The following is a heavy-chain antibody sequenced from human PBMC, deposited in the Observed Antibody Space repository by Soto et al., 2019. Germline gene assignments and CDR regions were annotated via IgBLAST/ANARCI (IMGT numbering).Heavy chain of an antibody. D-gene: IGHD2-15*01. CDR2: IWYDGSNK. J-gene: IGHJ6*02. Sequence: QVQLVESGGGVVQPGGSLRLSCTTSGFTFNTYGMHWVRQAPGKGLEWVAIIWYDGSNKYYADSVQGRFTISRDNSKNMLYLQMNSLRAEDTALYYCARADCTGAYCYSWPFNYCVDVWGQGTTVTVSS. CDR3: ARADCTGAYCYSWPFNYCVDV. V-gene: IGHV3-33*08. CDR1: GFTFNTYG.